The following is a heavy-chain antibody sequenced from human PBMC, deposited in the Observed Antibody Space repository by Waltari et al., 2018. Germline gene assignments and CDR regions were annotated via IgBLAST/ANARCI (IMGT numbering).Heavy chain of an antibody. CDR2: IYHSGST. CDR3: ARPTGSSLWFDP. Sequence: QVQLQESGPGLVKPSETLSLTCAVSGYSISSGYSWGWIRQPPGKGLEWIGSIYHSGSTYYNPSLKSRVTISVDTSKNQFSLKLSSVTAADTAVYYCARPTGSSLWFDPWGQGTL. V-gene: IGHV4-38-2*01. CDR1: GYSISSGYS. J-gene: IGHJ5*02. D-gene: IGHD6-6*01.